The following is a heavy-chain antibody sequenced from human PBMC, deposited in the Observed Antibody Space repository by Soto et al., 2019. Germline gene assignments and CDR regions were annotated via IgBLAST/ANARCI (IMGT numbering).Heavy chain of an antibody. CDR2: ISGSGGST. D-gene: IGHD2-8*01. CDR1: GFTFSSYA. Sequence: GGSLRLSCAASGFTFSSYAMSWVRQAPGKGLEWVSAISGSGGSTYYADSVKGRFTISRDNSKNTLYLQMNSLRAEDTAVYYCANLLDSLYVEGLWGQGTLVTVSS. CDR3: ANLLDSLYVEGL. V-gene: IGHV3-23*01. J-gene: IGHJ1*01.